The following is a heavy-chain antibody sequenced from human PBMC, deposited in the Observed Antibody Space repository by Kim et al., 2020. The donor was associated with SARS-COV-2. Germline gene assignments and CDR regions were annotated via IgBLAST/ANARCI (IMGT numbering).Heavy chain of an antibody. J-gene: IGHJ5*02. Sequence: GGSLRLSCAASGFTFSDYYMSWIRQAPGKGLEWVSYISSSSSYTNYADSVKGRFTISRDNAKNSLYLQMNSLRAEDTAVYYCARDWTVVQRSNWFDPWGQGTLVTVSS. CDR1: GFTFSDYY. CDR3: ARDWTVVQRSNWFDP. CDR2: ISSSSSYT. V-gene: IGHV3-11*05. D-gene: IGHD1-1*01.